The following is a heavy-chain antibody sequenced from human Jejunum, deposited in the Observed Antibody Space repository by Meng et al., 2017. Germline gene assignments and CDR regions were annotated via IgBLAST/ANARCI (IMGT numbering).Heavy chain of an antibody. CDR3: ARGRGGFY. V-gene: IGHV3-7*01. J-gene: IGHJ4*03. D-gene: IGHD3-10*01. CDR2: IKPDGSDR. Sequence: GESLKISCAASGFTFSSNWMTWVRQAPGKGLEWVASIKPDGSDRYYVDSVKGRFTISRDNAKNSLFLQMNSLRADDTAVYYCARGRGGFYWGQGTMVTGSS. CDR1: GFTFSSNW.